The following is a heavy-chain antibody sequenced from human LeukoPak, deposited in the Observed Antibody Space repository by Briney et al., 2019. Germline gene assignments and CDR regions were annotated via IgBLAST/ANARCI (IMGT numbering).Heavy chain of an antibody. CDR2: IYYSGST. CDR1: GGSTSSYY. D-gene: IGHD1-14*01. CDR3: ARDGPLTTGAFDI. V-gene: IGHV4-59*01. J-gene: IGHJ3*02. Sequence: PSETLSLTCTVSGGSTSSYYWNWIRQPPGKGLEWIGYIYYSGSTNYNPSLKSRVTISVDTSKNQFSLKLSSVTAAATAVYYCARDGPLTTGAFDIWGQGTMVTVSS.